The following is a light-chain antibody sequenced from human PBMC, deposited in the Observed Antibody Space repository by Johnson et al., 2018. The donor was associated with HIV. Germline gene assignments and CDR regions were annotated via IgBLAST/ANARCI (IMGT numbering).Light chain of an antibody. V-gene: IGLV1-51*02. J-gene: IGLJ1*01. CDR3: GTWDTSLPTGGV. CDR2: KNN. CDR1: SSTIGNNY. Sequence: QSVLTQPPSVSAAPGQKVTISCSGSSSTIGNNYVSWYQVLPGTAPKLLIYKNNNRPSGIPDRFSGSKSGTSATLGITGLQTGDEADYYCGTWDTSLPTGGVFGTGTKFTVL.